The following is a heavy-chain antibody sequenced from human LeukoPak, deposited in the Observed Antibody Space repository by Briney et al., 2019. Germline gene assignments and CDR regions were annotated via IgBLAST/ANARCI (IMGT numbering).Heavy chain of an antibody. Sequence: PGGSLRLFCAASGFTFSTYSMKWVRQAPGKGLEWVSSISSSSRYIYYADSLKGRFTISRDNAKNSLHLQMNSLRAEDTGLYYCARGSIYYYGMDLWGQGTTVTVSS. CDR3: ARGSIYYYGMDL. CDR1: GFTFSTYS. D-gene: IGHD2/OR15-2a*01. J-gene: IGHJ6*02. CDR2: ISSSSRYI. V-gene: IGHV3-21*01.